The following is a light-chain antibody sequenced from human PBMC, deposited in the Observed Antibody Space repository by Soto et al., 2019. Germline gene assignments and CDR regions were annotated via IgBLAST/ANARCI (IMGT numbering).Light chain of an antibody. CDR3: QQYDKRPPWT. Sequence: EIVLTQSPATLSLSPGERATLSCRASPSVTNYLAWYQHKPGQAPRLLIHGASTRATGIPARFSGSGSGTEFTLTISSLQSEDSAIYYCQQYDKRPPWTFGQGTKVDIK. CDR1: PSVTNY. J-gene: IGKJ1*01. CDR2: GAS. V-gene: IGKV3-15*01.